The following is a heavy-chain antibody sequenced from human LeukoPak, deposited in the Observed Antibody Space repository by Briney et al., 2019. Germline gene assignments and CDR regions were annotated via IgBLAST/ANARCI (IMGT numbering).Heavy chain of an antibody. CDR3: ARGVSGTGPDI. D-gene: IGHD5/OR15-5a*01. V-gene: IGHV3-74*01. CDR1: GFTFSSYX. CDR2: IKTDGSST. J-gene: IGHJ3*02. Sequence: GGSXXXSXAXSGFTFSSYXMHWVRQAPGKGLVWVSRIKTDGSSTYYTDSGKGRFTISRDNAKKTMYLEMKNLRAEDTTVYYCARGVSGTGPDIWGLGTMVTVSS.